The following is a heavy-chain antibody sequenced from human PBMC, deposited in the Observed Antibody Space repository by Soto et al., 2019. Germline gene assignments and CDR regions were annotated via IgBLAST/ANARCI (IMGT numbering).Heavy chain of an antibody. J-gene: IGHJ6*02. CDR1: GFTFSSYA. CDR2: ISGSGGST. CDR3: AKEGWSRSHQDVYYYPGLDV. V-gene: IGHV3-23*01. D-gene: IGHD6-6*01. Sequence: GGSLRLSCAASGFTFSSYAMSWVRQAPGKGLEWVSAISGSGGSTYYADSVKGRFTISRDNSKNTLYLQMNSLRAEDTAVYYCAKEGWSRSHQDVYYYPGLDVWGQGHTVTVS.